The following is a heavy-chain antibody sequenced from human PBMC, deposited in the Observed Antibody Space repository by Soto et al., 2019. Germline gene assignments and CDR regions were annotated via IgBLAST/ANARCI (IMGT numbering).Heavy chain of an antibody. CDR1: GGSISSSTYY. CDR3: ARRHNWNDGPFDF. J-gene: IGHJ4*02. Sequence: QLQLQESGPGLVKPSETLSLTCTVSGGSISSSTYYWGWIRQPPGKGLGWIGSIYYSGSSYYNPSLKSRVTISGDTAKNQFSLKLSFVTAADTAVYFCARRHNWNDGPFDFWGQGTLVTVSS. V-gene: IGHV4-39*01. D-gene: IGHD1-20*01. CDR2: IYYSGSS.